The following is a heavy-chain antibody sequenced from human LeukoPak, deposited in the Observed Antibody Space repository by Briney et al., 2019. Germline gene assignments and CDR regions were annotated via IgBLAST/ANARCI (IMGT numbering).Heavy chain of an antibody. CDR2: ITGVGGT. CDR3: AKDLNWGSLACVGD. Sequence: GGSLRLSCSASGFTFSSYAMTWVRQAPGKGLELVSAITGVGGTYYADSVKGRFTISRDNSRDTVYLQMNSLRAEDTAVYYCAKDLNWGSLACVGDWGQGTLVTVSS. J-gene: IGHJ4*02. CDR1: GFTFSSYA. D-gene: IGHD7-27*01. V-gene: IGHV3-23*01.